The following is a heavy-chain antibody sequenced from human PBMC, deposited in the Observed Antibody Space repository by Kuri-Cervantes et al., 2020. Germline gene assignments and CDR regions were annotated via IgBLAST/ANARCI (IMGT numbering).Heavy chain of an antibody. V-gene: IGHV3-48*02. Sequence: GESLKISCAASGLSFGSSEFNWVRQAPGKGLEWVGYISDSKTTRYYADSVLGRFTISRDNAKNSLYLQMNSLRDEDTAVYYCATLSDVYQLLLDYWGQGTLVTVSS. CDR3: ATLSDVYQLLLDY. D-gene: IGHD2-2*01. CDR1: GLSFGSSE. J-gene: IGHJ4*02. CDR2: ISDSKTTR.